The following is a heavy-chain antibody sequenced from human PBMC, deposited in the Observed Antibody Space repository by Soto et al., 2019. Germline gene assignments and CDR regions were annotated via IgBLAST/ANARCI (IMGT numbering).Heavy chain of an antibody. V-gene: IGHV4-59*01. Sequence: SETLSLTCTVSGGSISSYFYIWVRQPPGKGLEWVGSVYYTGTTDYNPSLKSRVTISVDTYKTQFSLKLRSVTAADTAVYYCARDLAAVPRAFDYWGRGTLVNVYS. J-gene: IGHJ4*02. D-gene: IGHD6-13*01. CDR2: VYYTGTT. CDR3: ARDLAAVPRAFDY. CDR1: GGSISSYF.